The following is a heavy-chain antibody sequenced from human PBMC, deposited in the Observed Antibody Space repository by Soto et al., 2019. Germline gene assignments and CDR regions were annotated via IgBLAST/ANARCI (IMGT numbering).Heavy chain of an antibody. Sequence: GGSLRLSCAASGFKFSNYAMSWVRQAPGKGLEWVSLISATGGGTYYADSVKGRFTISRDNSHNTLYLQVHSLTAEDTAVYYCAKDRREGRNSAFYFDFWGQGARVSVSS. CDR1: GFKFSNYA. CDR2: ISATGGGT. J-gene: IGHJ4*02. D-gene: IGHD2-15*01. CDR3: AKDRREGRNSAFYFDF. V-gene: IGHV3-23*01.